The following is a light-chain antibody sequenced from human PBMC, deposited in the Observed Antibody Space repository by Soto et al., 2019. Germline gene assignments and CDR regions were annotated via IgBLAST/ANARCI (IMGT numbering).Light chain of an antibody. V-gene: IGLV1-44*01. CDR2: STS. J-gene: IGLJ1*01. Sequence: QCVLAQPPSASGTPGQIFAISCSGSSSNIGSNTVTWYQQLPGTAPKLLIYSTSQRSSGVPGRFSGSKSGASASLSISGLQSEDEADYYCAAWDDRLDVHVFGTGTKVTVL. CDR1: SSNIGSNT. CDR3: AAWDDRLDVHV.